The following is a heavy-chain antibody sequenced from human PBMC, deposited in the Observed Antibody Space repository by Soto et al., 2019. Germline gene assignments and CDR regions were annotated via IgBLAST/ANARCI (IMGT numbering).Heavy chain of an antibody. CDR2: ITGTGGST. J-gene: IGHJ3*02. Sequence: EVQLLESGGGLVQPGGSLRLSCAASGFTFSSYAMNWVRQAPGKGLEWVSAITGTGGSTYYADSVKGRFTISRDSSKNTLYLQMNSLRAEDTAVYYCAKGNSWSPALVLDIWGQGTMVTVSS. CDR3: AKGNSWSPALVLDI. D-gene: IGHD1-7*01. V-gene: IGHV3-23*01. CDR1: GFTFSSYA.